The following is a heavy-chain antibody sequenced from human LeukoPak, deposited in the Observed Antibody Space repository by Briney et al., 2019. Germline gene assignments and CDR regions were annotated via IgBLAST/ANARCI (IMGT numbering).Heavy chain of an antibody. Sequence: APVQFSCNTSGYTFSRHGITWVRQALGQGLESIEWVSGYNGNTNYAQNVQGRVTMTTDTSTNTAYMELRSLRSDDTAVYYCAKDIHPGLDSGASCCFDYWGQGTPVTVSS. CDR1: GYTFSRHG. J-gene: IGHJ4*02. D-gene: IGHD3-22*01. CDR2: VSGYNGNT. V-gene: IGHV1-18*01. CDR3: AKDIHPGLDSGASCCFDY.